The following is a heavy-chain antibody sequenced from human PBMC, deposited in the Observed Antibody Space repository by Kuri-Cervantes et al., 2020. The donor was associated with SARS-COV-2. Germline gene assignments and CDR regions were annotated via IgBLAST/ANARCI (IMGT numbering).Heavy chain of an antibody. CDR1: GFDFGFRV. J-gene: IGHJ5*02. D-gene: IGHD4/OR15-4a*01. V-gene: IGHV3-23*01. CDR3: ATTRASAGASGAPNWFDT. Sequence: ETLSLTCAASGFDFGFRVMSWVRQAPGRGLEWVSSISGGGGDTFFADSVKGRFTISRDNYRRTLYLQMSTLRPEDTAIYYCATTRASAGASGAPNWFDTWGQGTRVTVSS. CDR2: ISGGGGDT.